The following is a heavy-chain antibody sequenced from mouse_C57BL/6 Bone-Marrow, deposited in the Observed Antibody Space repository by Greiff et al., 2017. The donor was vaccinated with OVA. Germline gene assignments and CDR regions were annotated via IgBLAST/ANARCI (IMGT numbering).Heavy chain of an antibody. D-gene: IGHD2-5*01. CDR1: GFTFSDYY. J-gene: IGHJ3*01. V-gene: IGHV5-16*01. CDR3: ARHSNYGGFAY. CDR2: INYDGSST. Sequence: EVMLVESEGGLVQPGSSMKLSCTASGFTFSDYYMAWVRQVPEKGLEWVANINYDGSSTYYLDSLKSRFIISRDNAKNILYLQMSSLKSEDTATYYCARHSNYGGFAYWGQGTLVTVSA.